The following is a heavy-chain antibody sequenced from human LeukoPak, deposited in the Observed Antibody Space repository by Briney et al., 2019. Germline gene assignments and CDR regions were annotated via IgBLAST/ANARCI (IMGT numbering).Heavy chain of an antibody. CDR2: ISGSGGST. V-gene: IGHV3-23*01. CDR1: GFTFSSYA. J-gene: IGHJ4*02. Sequence: GGSLRLSCAASGFTFSSYAMSWIRQAPGKGLEWVSAISGSGGSTYYADSVKGRFTISRDNSKNTLYLQMNSLRAEDTAVYYCAKVRGGWYYFDYWGQGTLVTVSS. CDR3: AKVRGGWYYFDY. D-gene: IGHD6-19*01.